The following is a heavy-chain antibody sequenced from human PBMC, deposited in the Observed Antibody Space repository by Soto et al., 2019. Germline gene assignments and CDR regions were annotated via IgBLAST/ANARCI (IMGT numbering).Heavy chain of an antibody. CDR2: ISAYNGNT. D-gene: IGHD2-15*01. CDR3: AREDIVVVVAVNINYYYGMDV. J-gene: IGHJ6*02. CDR1: GYTFTSYG. Sequence: QVQLVQSGAEVKKPGASVKVSCKASGYTFTSYGISWVRLAPGQGLEWMGWISAYNGNTNYAQKLQGRVTMTTDTSTSTAYMELRSLRSDDTAVYYCAREDIVVVVAVNINYYYGMDVWGQGTTVTVSS. V-gene: IGHV1-18*04.